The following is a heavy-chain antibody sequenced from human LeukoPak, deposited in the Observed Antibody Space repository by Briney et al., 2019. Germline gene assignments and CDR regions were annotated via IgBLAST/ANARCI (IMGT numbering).Heavy chain of an antibody. CDR1: GGSFSGYY. Sequence: TTSETLSLTCAVYGGSFSGYYWSWIRQPPGKGLEWIGEINHSGSTNYNPSLKSRVTISVDTSKNQFSLKLSSVTAADTAVYYCARLWSSSWMYYYYYYMDVWGKGTTVTVSS. CDR3: ARLWSSSWMYYYYYYMDV. CDR2: INHSGST. V-gene: IGHV4-34*01. D-gene: IGHD6-13*01. J-gene: IGHJ6*03.